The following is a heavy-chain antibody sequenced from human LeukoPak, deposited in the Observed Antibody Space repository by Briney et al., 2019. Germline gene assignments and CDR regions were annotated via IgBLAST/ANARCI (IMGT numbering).Heavy chain of an antibody. Sequence: SETLSLTCSVSGGSITSSYWSWIRQAPGKGLEWLGYIYYTENAKYNPSLKSRVTMSLDTSKNQLSLKLTSVTAADTAVYYCATLKGVDPMFDNWGQGILVTVSS. V-gene: IGHV4-59*01. J-gene: IGHJ4*02. CDR2: IYYTENA. D-gene: IGHD2-8*01. CDR3: ATLKGVDPMFDN. CDR1: GGSITSSY.